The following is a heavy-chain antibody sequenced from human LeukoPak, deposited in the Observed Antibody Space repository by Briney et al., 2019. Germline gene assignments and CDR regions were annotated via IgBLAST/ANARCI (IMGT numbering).Heavy chain of an antibody. D-gene: IGHD3-9*01. J-gene: IGHJ6*03. CDR3: ARDLMRYFDWLPTTYYYYYYMDV. CDR1: GYTFTSYD. CDR2: MNPNSGNT. V-gene: IGHV1-8*01. Sequence: ASVKVSCKASGYTFTSYDINWVRQATGQGLEWMGWMNPNSGNTGYAQKFQGRVTITADESTSTAYMELSSLRSEDTAVYYCARDLMRYFDWLPTTYYYYYYMDVWGKGTTVAVSS.